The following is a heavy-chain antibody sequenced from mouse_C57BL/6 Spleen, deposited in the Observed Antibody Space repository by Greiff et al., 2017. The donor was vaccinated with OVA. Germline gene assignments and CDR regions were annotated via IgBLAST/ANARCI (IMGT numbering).Heavy chain of an antibody. J-gene: IGHJ4*01. CDR2: IHPNRGST. V-gene: IGHV1-64*01. CDR3: ARGMYYGSSYDAMDY. Sequence: QVQLQQPGAELVKPGASVKLSCKASGYPFTIYWMHLVQQRPGQGLAWIGMIHPNRGSTNYNEKFKSKATLTVDKSSSTAYMQLSSLTSEDSAVYYCARGMYYGSSYDAMDYWGQGTSVTVSS. D-gene: IGHD1-1*01. CDR1: GYPFTIYW.